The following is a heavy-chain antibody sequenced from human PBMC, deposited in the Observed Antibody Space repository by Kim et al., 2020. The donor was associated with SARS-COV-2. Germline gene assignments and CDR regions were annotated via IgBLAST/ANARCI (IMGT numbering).Heavy chain of an antibody. V-gene: IGHV3-53*01. D-gene: IGHD1-26*01. CDR3: ARDAGIVGATFFDY. CDR1: GFTVSSNY. CDR2: IYSGGST. Sequence: GGSLRLSCAASGFTVSSNYMSWVRQAPGKGLEWVSVIYSGGSTYYADSVKGRFTISRDNSKNTLYLQMNSLRAEDTAVYYCARDAGIVGATFFDYWGQGTLVTVSS. J-gene: IGHJ4*02.